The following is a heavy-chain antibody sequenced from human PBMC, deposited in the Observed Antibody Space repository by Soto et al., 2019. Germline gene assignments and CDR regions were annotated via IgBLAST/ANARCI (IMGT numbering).Heavy chain of an antibody. V-gene: IGHV1-58*02. J-gene: IGHJ5*02. Sequence: QTQLVQSGPEVKKPGTSVKVSCKASGFTFSSSAIQWVRQARGQRLEWIGWIVVGSGNTKYAQKFQERLTMTRDMSTNTAYMELSSLRSEDTAVYYCAADMAPTDMYNWFDPWGQGTLVTVSS. CDR1: GFTFSSSA. CDR2: IVVGSGNT. D-gene: IGHD1-1*01. CDR3: AADMAPTDMYNWFDP.